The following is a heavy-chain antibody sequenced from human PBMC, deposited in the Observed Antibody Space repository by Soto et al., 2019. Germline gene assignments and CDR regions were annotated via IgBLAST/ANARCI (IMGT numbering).Heavy chain of an antibody. CDR1: GGTFNRYA. J-gene: IGHJ6*02. CDR2: IIPIFGIG. Sequence: QVQLVQSGAEVKKPGSSVKVSCKASGGTFNRYAISWVRQAPGQGLEWMGGIIPIFGIGNDAQRFQGRVTITADESTGTAYMELSSLRSEDTGVYYCARSAITLFGVVSIPPNSYSEMDVWGQGTTVTVSS. D-gene: IGHD3-3*01. CDR3: ARSAITLFGVVSIPPNSYSEMDV. V-gene: IGHV1-69*01.